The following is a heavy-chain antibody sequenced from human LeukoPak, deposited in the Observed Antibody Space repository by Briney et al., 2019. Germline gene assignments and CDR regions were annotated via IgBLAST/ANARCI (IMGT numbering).Heavy chain of an antibody. J-gene: IGHJ4*02. Sequence: ASVKVSCKASGYTFTSYAMNWVRQAPGQGLEWMGRIIPILGIANYAQKFQGRVTITADKSTSTAYMELSSLRSEDTAVYYCARASIAAAGFDYWGQGTLVTVSS. D-gene: IGHD6-13*01. V-gene: IGHV1-69*04. CDR1: GYTFTSYA. CDR2: IIPILGIA. CDR3: ARASIAAAGFDY.